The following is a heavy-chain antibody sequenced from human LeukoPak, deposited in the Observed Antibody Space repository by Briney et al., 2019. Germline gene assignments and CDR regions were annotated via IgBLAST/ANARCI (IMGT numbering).Heavy chain of an antibody. CDR2: ISSSGSLI. Sequence: LGGSLRLSCTASESTFSSFPMSWVRQAPGRGLEWISSISSSGSLIYYADSLKGRITVSRDNAKNSLYLQMNSLRAEDTAVYYCARENYYDSSGPLEHWGQGTLVTVSS. V-gene: IGHV3-21*01. D-gene: IGHD3-22*01. CDR1: ESTFSSFP. J-gene: IGHJ1*01. CDR3: ARENYYDSSGPLEH.